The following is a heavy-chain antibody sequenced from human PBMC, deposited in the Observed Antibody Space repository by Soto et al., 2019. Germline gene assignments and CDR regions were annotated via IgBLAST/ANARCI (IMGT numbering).Heavy chain of an antibody. J-gene: IGHJ6*02. CDR3: ARGGVTAMVTGYYYGMDV. D-gene: IGHD5-18*01. V-gene: IGHV1-18*01. Sequence: ASVKFSCKASGYTFTSYGISWVRQAPGQWLEWMGWISAYNGNTNYAQKLQGRVTMTTDTSTSTAYMELSSLRSEDTAVYYCARGGVTAMVTGYYYGMDVWGQGTTVTVSS. CDR2: ISAYNGNT. CDR1: GYTFTSYG.